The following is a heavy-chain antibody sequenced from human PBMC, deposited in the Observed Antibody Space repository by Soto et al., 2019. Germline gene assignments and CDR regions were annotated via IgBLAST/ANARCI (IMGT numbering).Heavy chain of an antibody. D-gene: IGHD6-25*01. CDR1: GGSISSYY. CDR3: AREGNTPIAAGSYGMDV. CDR2: IYYSGST. J-gene: IGHJ6*02. V-gene: IGHV4-59*01. Sequence: SETLSLTCTVSGGSISSYYWSWIRQPPGKGLEWIGYIYYSGSTNYNPSLKSRVTISVGTSKNQFSLKLSSVTAADTAVYYCAREGNTPIAAGSYGMDVWGQGTTVTVSS.